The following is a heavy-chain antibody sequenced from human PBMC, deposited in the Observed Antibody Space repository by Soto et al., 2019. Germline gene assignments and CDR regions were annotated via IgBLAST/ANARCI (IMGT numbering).Heavy chain of an antibody. Sequence: QVQLVQSGAEVKKPGSSVKVSCKASGGTFSSYTISWVRQAPGQGLEWMGRIISILGIANYAQKFQGRVTITADKSTSPAYMELSSLRSEDTAVYFCAKDHPMAAAGMSSWFDPWGQGTLFMVYS. D-gene: IGHD6-13*01. V-gene: IGHV1-69*08. CDR3: AKDHPMAAAGMSSWFDP. J-gene: IGHJ5*02. CDR2: IISILGIA. CDR1: GGTFSSYT.